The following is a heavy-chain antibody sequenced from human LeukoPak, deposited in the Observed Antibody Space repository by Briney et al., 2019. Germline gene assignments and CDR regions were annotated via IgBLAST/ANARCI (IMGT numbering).Heavy chain of an antibody. V-gene: IGHV4-4*07. CDR3: ARDFYGDDGHHPFDY. D-gene: IGHD2/OR15-2a*01. Sequence: SETLSLTCSLSGGSISNYYWNWLRQPAGKGLEWIGRIYASGSTNYNPSLKSRVTISMGKSKNHFSLNLKSVTAADTAFYYCARDFYGDDGHHPFDYWGQGIQVTVSS. J-gene: IGHJ4*02. CDR2: IYASGST. CDR1: GGSISNYY.